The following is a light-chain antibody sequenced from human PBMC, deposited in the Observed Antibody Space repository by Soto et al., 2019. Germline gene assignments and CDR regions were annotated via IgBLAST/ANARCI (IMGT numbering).Light chain of an antibody. CDR2: GAS. J-gene: IGKJ2*01. V-gene: IGKV3-15*01. CDR3: HQYNDWPPET. CDR1: QSIRSN. Sequence: EIVMTQSPATLSVSPGERATLSCRASQSIRSNLAWYQQQPGQAPRLLIYGASTRATDIPARFSGSGSGTEFTLTISSLQSEVFAIYYCHQYNDWPPETFGQGTKLEIK.